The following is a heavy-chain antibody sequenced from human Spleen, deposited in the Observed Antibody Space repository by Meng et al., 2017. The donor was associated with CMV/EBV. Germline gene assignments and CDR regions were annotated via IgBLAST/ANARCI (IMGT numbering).Heavy chain of an antibody. V-gene: IGHV4-31*03. J-gene: IGHJ5*02. CDR3: ARDGDSSGYWGWFDP. D-gene: IGHD3-22*01. CDR1: GGSVNSSDYY. Sequence: SETLSLTCTVSGGSVNSSDYYWSWIRQHPGKGLEWIGYINNRGTTYYKPSLRSRCTISVDTSKNQFSLKLTSVTAADTAVYYCARDGDSSGYWGWFDPWGQGILVTVSS. CDR2: INNRGTT.